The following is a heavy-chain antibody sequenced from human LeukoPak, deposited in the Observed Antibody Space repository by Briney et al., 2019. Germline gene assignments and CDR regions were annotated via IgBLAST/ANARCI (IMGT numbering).Heavy chain of an antibody. J-gene: IGHJ6*03. CDR1: GFTYRDYS. CDR2: IRSKAYGGTT. D-gene: IGHD6-13*01. CDR3: TRDGDGYSSSWNRYNYYYDMDV. Sequence: GGSLRLSCTASGFTYRDYSMRWVRQAPGKGLEWVGFIRSKAYGGTTEYAASVKGRFTISRDDSKSIAYLQMNSLKTEDTAVYYCTRDGDGYSSSWNRYNYYYDMDVWGKGTMVTVSS. V-gene: IGHV3-49*04.